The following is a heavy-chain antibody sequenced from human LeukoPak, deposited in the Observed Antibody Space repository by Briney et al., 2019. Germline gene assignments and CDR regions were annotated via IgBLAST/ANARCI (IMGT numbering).Heavy chain of an antibody. CDR2: IYSGGST. CDR3: ARQYCSGGSCYLDY. V-gene: IGHV3-53*01. J-gene: IGHJ4*02. CDR1: GFTVSSNY. Sequence: VGSLRLSCAASGFTVSSNYMSWVRQAPGKGLEWVSVIYSGGSTYYADSVKGRFTISRDNSKNTLYLQMNSLRAEDTAVYYCARQYCSGGSCYLDYWGQGTLVTVSS. D-gene: IGHD2-15*01.